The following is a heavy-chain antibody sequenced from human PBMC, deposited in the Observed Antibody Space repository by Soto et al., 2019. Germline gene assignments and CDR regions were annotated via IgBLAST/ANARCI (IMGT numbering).Heavy chain of an antibody. CDR2: ISSESKTI. Sequence: GGSLRLSCTASGFSFNTYSMNWVRQAPGKGLEWISYISSESKTIDYSDSVKGRFTISRDNARNSLYLQMKSLRAEDTAVYYCARDRFGRFQRSGGACYDFWGQGTRVTVSS. V-gene: IGHV3-48*01. J-gene: IGHJ4*02. CDR3: ARDRFGRFQRSGGACYDF. CDR1: GFSFNTYS. D-gene: IGHD2-15*01.